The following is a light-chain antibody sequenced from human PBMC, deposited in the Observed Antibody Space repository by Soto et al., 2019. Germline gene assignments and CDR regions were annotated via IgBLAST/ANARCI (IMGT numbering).Light chain of an antibody. Sequence: EIVLTQSPATLSLSPAERSTLSCMASQSVSSYLAWYQQKPGQGPRLLIYGASSRATGIPDRFSGSGSGTDFTLTITRLEPEDFAVYYCQHYGYSLWTFGQGTKVDIK. J-gene: IGKJ1*01. CDR2: GAS. CDR3: QHYGYSLWT. V-gene: IGKV3-20*01. CDR1: QSVSSY.